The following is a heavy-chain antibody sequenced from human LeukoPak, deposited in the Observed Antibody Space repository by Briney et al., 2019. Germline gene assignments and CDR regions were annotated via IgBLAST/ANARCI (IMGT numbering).Heavy chain of an antibody. CDR1: AFTFSSYT. J-gene: IGHJ4*02. CDR2: ISSSGSYI. Sequence: GGSLRLSCAASAFTFSSYTMNWVRQAPGKGLEWVSSISSSGSYIYYADSVKGRFTISRDNAKNSLYLQMNSLRAEDTAVYYCACGYSSGWPAYWGQGTLVTVSS. V-gene: IGHV3-21*01. CDR3: ACGYSSGWPAY. D-gene: IGHD6-19*01.